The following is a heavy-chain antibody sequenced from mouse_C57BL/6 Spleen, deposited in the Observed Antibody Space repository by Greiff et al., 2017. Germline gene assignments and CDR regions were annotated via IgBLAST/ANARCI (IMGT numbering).Heavy chain of an antibody. CDR1: GYTFTDYE. J-gene: IGHJ3*01. CDR2: IDPETGGT. D-gene: IGHD1-1*01. Sequence: QVQLQQSGAELVRPGASVTLSCKASGYTFTDYEMHWVKQTPVHGLEWIGAIDPETGGTAYNQKFKGKAILTADKSSSTAYMELRSLTSEDSAVYYCTDGYGSPSFAYWGQGTLVTVSA. CDR3: TDGYGSPSFAY. V-gene: IGHV1-15*01.